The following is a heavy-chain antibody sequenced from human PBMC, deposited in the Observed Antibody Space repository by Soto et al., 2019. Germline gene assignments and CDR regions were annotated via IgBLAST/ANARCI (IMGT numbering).Heavy chain of an antibody. J-gene: IGHJ5*02. Sequence: SETLSLSCTVSGGSISSYYWSWIRQPPGKGLEWIGYIYYSGSTNYNPSLKSRVTISVDTSKNQFSLKLSSVTAADTAVYYCARERIAAAVNWFDPWGQGTLVTVSS. CDR2: IYYSGST. CDR1: GGSISSYY. D-gene: IGHD6-13*01. V-gene: IGHV4-59*01. CDR3: ARERIAAAVNWFDP.